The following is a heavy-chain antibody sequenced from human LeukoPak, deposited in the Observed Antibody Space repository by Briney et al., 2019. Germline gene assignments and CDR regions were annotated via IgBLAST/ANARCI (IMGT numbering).Heavy chain of an antibody. D-gene: IGHD3-22*01. V-gene: IGHV3-7*01. CDR2: IKTDGSEK. CDR3: ARDLYYYDSSGYYYGY. Sequence: GGSLRLSCEGSGFTFSNYWMGWVRQAPGKGLQWVANIKTDGSEKYYVDSVKGRFTISRDNAKNSLYLQMNSLRAEDTAVYYCARDLYYYDSSGYYYGYWGQGTLVTVSS. J-gene: IGHJ4*02. CDR1: GFTFSNYW.